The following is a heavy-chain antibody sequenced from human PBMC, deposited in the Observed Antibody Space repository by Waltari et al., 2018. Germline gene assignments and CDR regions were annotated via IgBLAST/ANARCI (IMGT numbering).Heavy chain of an antibody. CDR1: GFIFDDYV. V-gene: IGHV3-9*01. CDR2: INWNSGSI. D-gene: IGHD6-19*01. CDR3: AKEGKYASGWAYFDY. J-gene: IGHJ4*02. Sequence: EVQLVESGGGLVQPGTSLRLSCVASGFIFDDYVMHWGRQAPGKGLEGVSGINWNSGSIAYADSMKGRFIISRDKAKNSLYLQLNSLRPEDTALYYCAKEGKYASGWAYFDYWGQGTLVTVSS.